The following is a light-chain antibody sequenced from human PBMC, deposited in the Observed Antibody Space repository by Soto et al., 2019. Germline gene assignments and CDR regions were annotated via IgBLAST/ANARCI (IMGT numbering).Light chain of an antibody. CDR1: ETISSK. Sequence: EIVMTQSPATLSLSPGERATLSCRASETISSKLAWYQQKPGQAPRLLIYGASTRATGIPARFSGSGSGTVFTLTISSLQSEDFAVYYCQQYENWPFTFGPGTKVDIK. CDR3: QQYENWPFT. CDR2: GAS. J-gene: IGKJ3*01. V-gene: IGKV3-15*01.